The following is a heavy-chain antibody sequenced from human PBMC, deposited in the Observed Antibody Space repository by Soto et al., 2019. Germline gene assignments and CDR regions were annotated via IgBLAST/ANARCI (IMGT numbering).Heavy chain of an antibody. CDR2: IDPSDSYT. CDR3: AADRRVYYDSSGYSFIGY. J-gene: IGHJ4*02. D-gene: IGHD3-22*01. V-gene: IGHV5-10-1*01. Sequence: PGESLKISCKGSGYSFTSYWISWVRQMPGKGLEWMGRIDPSDSYTNYSPSFQGHVTISADKSISTAYLQWSTLKASDTAMYYCAADRRVYYDSSGYSFIGYWGQGTLVTV. CDR1: GYSFTSYW.